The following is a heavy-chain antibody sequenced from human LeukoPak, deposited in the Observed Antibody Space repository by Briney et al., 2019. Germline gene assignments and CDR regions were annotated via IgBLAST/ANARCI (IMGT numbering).Heavy chain of an antibody. CDR2: IYYSGST. CDR1: GGSISRGGYY. Sequence: SETLSLTCTVSGGSISRGGYYWSWIRQHPGRGLEWIGYIYYSGSTYYNPSLKSRVTISVDTSKNQFSLKLSSVTAADTAVYYCARQDYGGHYYYGMDVWGKGTTVTVSS. CDR3: ARQDYGGHYYYGMDV. D-gene: IGHD4/OR15-4a*01. J-gene: IGHJ6*04. V-gene: IGHV4-31*03.